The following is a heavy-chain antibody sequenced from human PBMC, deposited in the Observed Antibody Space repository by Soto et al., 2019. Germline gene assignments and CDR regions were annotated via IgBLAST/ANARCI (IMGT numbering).Heavy chain of an antibody. J-gene: IGHJ3*02. V-gene: IGHV3-21*01. CDR3: ARVKAAGRKYDAFDI. Sequence: GGSLRLSCAASGFTFSSYSMNWVRQAPGKGLEWVSSISSSSSYIYYADSGKGRFTISRDNAKNSLYLQMNSLRAEDTAVYYCARVKAAGRKYDAFDIWGQGTMVTVSS. CDR2: ISSSSSYI. CDR1: GFTFSSYS. D-gene: IGHD6-13*01.